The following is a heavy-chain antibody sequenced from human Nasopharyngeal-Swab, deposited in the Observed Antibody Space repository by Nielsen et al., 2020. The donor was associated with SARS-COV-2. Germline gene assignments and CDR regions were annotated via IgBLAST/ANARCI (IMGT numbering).Heavy chain of an antibody. Sequence: WIRQPPGKGLEWIGYIHYSGSTNYNPSLKSRVTISVDTSKNQFSLKLSSVTAADTAVYYCARVEGGFYRPYYYGMDVWGQGTTVTVSS. CDR3: ARVEGGFYRPYYYGMDV. CDR2: IHYSGST. V-gene: IGHV4-59*01. J-gene: IGHJ6*02. D-gene: IGHD3-16*01.